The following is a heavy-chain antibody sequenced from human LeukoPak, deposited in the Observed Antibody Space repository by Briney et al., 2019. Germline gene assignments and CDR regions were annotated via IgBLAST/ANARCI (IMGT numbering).Heavy chain of an antibody. CDR3: ASSRYYDLLTGYPDYYGMDV. Sequence: GASVKVSCKASGYTFTSYGISWVRQAPGQGLEWMGWISAYNGNTNYAQKLQGRVTMTTDTSTSTAYMELRSLRSDDTAVYYCASSRYYDLLTGYPDYYGMDVWGQGTTVTVSS. CDR1: GYTFTSYG. D-gene: IGHD3-9*01. J-gene: IGHJ6*02. CDR2: ISAYNGNT. V-gene: IGHV1-18*01.